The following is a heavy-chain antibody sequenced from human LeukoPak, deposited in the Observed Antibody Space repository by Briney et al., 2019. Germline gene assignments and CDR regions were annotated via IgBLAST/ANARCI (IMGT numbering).Heavy chain of an antibody. J-gene: IGHJ4*02. CDR1: GFTFSSYC. CDR2: IRYDGSKK. V-gene: IGHV3-30*02. CDR3: AKDDLMTTVTTVDY. Sequence: QPGGSLRLSCAAAGFTFSSYCMHWVRQAPGKWLEWVAFIRYDGSKKYYADSVKGRFTSSRDNCKNTLYLQMNSLRAEDTGVYYCAKDDLMTTVTTVDYWGQGTLVTVPS. D-gene: IGHD4-17*01.